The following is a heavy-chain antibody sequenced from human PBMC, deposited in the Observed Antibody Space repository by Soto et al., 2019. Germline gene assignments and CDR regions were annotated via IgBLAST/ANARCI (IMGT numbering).Heavy chain of an antibody. D-gene: IGHD6-13*01. CDR1: GFTFSSYA. CDR2: ISAGGGTT. J-gene: IGHJ4*02. Sequence: GGSLRLSCAASGFTFSSYAMSWVRQAPGKGLEWVSAISAGGGTTYYADSVKGRFTISRDNSENTLYLQMNSLRAEDTAVYYCASRRRYTSSWYPYYWGQGTLVTVSS. CDR3: ASRRRYTSSWYPYY. V-gene: IGHV3-23*01.